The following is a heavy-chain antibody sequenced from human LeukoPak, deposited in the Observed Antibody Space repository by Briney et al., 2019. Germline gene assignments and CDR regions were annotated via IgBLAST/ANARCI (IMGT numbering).Heavy chain of an antibody. CDR1: GFTFSSYS. Sequence: GGSLRLSCAASGFTFSSYSMNWVRQAPGKGLEWVSYISSSSSYIYYADSVKGRFTISRDNAKNSLYLQMNSLRAEDTAVYYCARDSPWGVRERGFDYWGQGTLVTVSS. CDR2: ISSSSSYI. CDR3: ARDSPWGVRERGFDY. J-gene: IGHJ4*02. V-gene: IGHV3-21*01. D-gene: IGHD1-26*01.